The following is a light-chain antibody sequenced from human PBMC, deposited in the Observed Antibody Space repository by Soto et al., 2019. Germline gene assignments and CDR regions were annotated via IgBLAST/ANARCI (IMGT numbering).Light chain of an antibody. Sequence: PSFLYTSVGDRVTITCRASQSISSYLNWYQQKPGKAPKLLIYAASSLQSGVPSRFSGSGSGTDFTLTISSLQPEDFATYYCQQSYSTPTWTFGQGTKV. CDR3: QQSYSTPTWT. V-gene: IGKV1-39*01. CDR1: QSISSY. CDR2: AAS. J-gene: IGKJ1*01.